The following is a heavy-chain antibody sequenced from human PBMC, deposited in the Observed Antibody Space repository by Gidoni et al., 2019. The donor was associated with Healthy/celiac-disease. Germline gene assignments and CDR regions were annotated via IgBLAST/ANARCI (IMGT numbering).Heavy chain of an antibody. V-gene: IGHV4-34*01. CDR1: GGSFSGYY. CDR3: ARVGYSYGYVYYYMDV. J-gene: IGHJ6*03. CDR2: INHSGST. Sequence: QVQLQQWGAGLLKPSETLSLPCAVYGGSFSGYYWSWIRQPPGKGLEWIGEINHSGSTNYNPSLKSRVTISVDTSKNQFSLKLSSVTAADTAVYYCARVGYSYGYVYYYMDVWGKGTTVTVSS. D-gene: IGHD5-18*01.